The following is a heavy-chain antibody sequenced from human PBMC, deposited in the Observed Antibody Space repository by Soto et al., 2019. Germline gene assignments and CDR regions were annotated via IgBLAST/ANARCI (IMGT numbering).Heavy chain of an antibody. V-gene: IGHV4-59*01. CDR1: GGSIGSYY. J-gene: IGHJ3*02. CDR2: IYYSGST. D-gene: IGHD3-10*01. CDR3: ARVWGGAFDI. Sequence: SETLSLTCTVSGGSIGSYYWSWIRQPPGKGLEWIGYIYYSGSTNYNPSLKSRVTISVDTSKNQFSLKLSSVTAADTAVYYCARVWGGAFDIWGQGTMVTVS.